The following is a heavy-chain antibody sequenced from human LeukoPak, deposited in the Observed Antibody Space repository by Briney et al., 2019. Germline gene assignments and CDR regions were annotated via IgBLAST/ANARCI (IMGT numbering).Heavy chain of an antibody. J-gene: IGHJ4*02. V-gene: IGHV4-59*12. CDR1: GGSISSYY. CDR2: IYYSGST. CDR3: ARLLAAAGPDY. Sequence: SEALSLTCTVSGGSISSYYWSWIRQPPGKGLEWIGYIYYSGSTNYNPSLKSRVTISVDTSKNQFSLKLSSVTAADTAVYYCARLLAAAGPDYWGQGTLVTVSS. D-gene: IGHD6-13*01.